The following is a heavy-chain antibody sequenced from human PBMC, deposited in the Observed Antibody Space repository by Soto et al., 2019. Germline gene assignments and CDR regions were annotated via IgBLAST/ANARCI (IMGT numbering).Heavy chain of an antibody. CDR2: IIPIFGTA. CDR1: GGTFSSYA. V-gene: IGHV1-69*01. Sequence: QVQLVQSGAEVKKPGSSVRVSCKASGGTFSSYAINWVRQAPGQGLEWMGRIIPIFGTANYAQKFQGRVTITADESSSTVYMELSSLRSEDTALYYCARGDQYDFWSGQTYFFDYWGQGTLVTVSS. CDR3: ARGDQYDFWSGQTYFFDY. D-gene: IGHD3-3*01. J-gene: IGHJ4*02.